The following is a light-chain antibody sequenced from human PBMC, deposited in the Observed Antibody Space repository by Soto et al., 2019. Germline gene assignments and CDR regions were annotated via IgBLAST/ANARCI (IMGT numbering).Light chain of an antibody. J-gene: IGKJ2*01. V-gene: IGKV1-9*01. CDR1: QAISSS. Sequence: DIQLTQSPSFLSASVGDRVTITCRASQAISSSLAWYQHNPGKAPKLLIYAASTLQNVVPSSVRGSGSGTEFTLTISSLQPEDYATYYWQHLNDSRYTFGQGTKVEIK. CDR2: AAS. CDR3: QHLNDSRYT.